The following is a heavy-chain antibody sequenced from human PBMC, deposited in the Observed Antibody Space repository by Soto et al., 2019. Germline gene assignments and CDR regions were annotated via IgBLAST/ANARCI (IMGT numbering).Heavy chain of an antibody. D-gene: IGHD3-9*01. Sequence: QLQLQESGPGLVKPSETLSLTCTVSGASISSTSYYWGWIRQPPGKGLEWIGTIYHSGSTHYHPYLKSRVTMSVDTSKNQFSLRLTSVTAADTAMYYCARHIAHYDILTGSNDYWGQGTLVTVSS. CDR3: ARHIAHYDILTGSNDY. CDR1: GASISSTSYY. V-gene: IGHV4-39*01. CDR2: IYHSGST. J-gene: IGHJ4*02.